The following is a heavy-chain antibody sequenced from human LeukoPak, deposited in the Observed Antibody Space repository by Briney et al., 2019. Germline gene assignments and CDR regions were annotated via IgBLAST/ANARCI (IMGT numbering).Heavy chain of an antibody. V-gene: IGHV1-3*01. CDR3: AREVDTAMVTFDY. Sequence: ASVKVSCKASGYTFTSYAMHWVRQAPGQRLEWMGWINAGNGNIKYSQKFQGRVTITRDTSASTAYMELSSLRSEDTAVYYCAREVDTAMVTFDYWGQGTLVTVSS. CDR2: INAGNGNI. CDR1: GYTFTSYA. D-gene: IGHD5-18*01. J-gene: IGHJ4*02.